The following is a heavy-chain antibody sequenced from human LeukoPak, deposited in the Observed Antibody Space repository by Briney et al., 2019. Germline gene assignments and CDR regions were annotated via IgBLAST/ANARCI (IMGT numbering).Heavy chain of an antibody. Sequence: ASVKVSCKASGYTFTSDGISWVRQAPGQGLEWMGWISVSTGNTNYAQELQGRVTMTTDTSTSTAYMELRSLRSDDTAVYYCARDPDSYTTSVFDYWGQGTLVTVSS. CDR3: ARDPDSYTTSVFDY. CDR2: ISVSTGNT. J-gene: IGHJ4*02. CDR1: GYTFTSDG. D-gene: IGHD2-2*02. V-gene: IGHV1-18*01.